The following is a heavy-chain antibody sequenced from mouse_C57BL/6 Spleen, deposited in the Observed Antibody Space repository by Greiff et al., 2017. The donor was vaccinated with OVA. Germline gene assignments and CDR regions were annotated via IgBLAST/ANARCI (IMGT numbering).Heavy chain of an antibody. V-gene: IGHV1-55*01. J-gene: IGHJ2*01. D-gene: IGHD6-2*01. Sequence: QVQLQQPGAELVKPGASVKMSCKASGYTFTSYWITWVKQRPGKGLEWIGDIYPGSGSTNYNEKFKSKATLTVDTASSTAYMQLTSLTSEDSAVYCCARSPRVSCDYWGQGTTLTVSS. CDR2: IYPGSGST. CDR1: GYTFTSYW. CDR3: ARSPRVSCDY.